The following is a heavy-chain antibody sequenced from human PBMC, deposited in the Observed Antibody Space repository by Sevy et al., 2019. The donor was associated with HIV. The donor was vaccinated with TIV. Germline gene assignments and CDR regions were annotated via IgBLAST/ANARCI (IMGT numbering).Heavy chain of an antibody. CDR3: ARVSSGRGKYYYYYYYMDV. D-gene: IGHD6-19*01. CDR1: GFTFSSYE. V-gene: IGHV3-48*03. Sequence: GGSLRLSCAASGFTFSSYEMNWVRQAPGKGLEWVSYISSSGSTIYYADSVKGRFTISRDNAKNSLYLQMNSLRAEDTAVYYCARVSSGRGKYYYYYYYMDVWGKGTTVTVSS. CDR2: ISSSGSTI. J-gene: IGHJ6*03.